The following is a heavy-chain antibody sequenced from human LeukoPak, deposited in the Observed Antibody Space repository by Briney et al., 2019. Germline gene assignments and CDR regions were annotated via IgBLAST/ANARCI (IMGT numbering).Heavy chain of an antibody. D-gene: IGHD3-22*01. V-gene: IGHV3-66*01. CDR1: GFTVSTKY. Sequence: GGSLRLSCAASGFTVSTKYMSWVRQAPGKGLDWVSVIYSGGSTYYSDYAEGRITISRDNSKNTLYLQMNSLRAEDTAVYYCAREGYYDSRAYGFDLWGRGTLVTVSS. J-gene: IGHJ2*01. CDR2: IYSGGST. CDR3: AREGYYDSRAYGFDL.